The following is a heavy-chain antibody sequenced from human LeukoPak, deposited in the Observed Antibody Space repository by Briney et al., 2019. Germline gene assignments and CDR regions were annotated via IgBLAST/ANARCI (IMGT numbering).Heavy chain of an antibody. Sequence: PSETLSLTCTVSGYSISSGYYWGWIRQPPGKGLEWIGSIYHSGSTYYNPSLKSRVTISVDTSKNQFSLKLSSVTAADTAVYYCARQGSGSYYNRGYYFDYWGQGALVTVSS. CDR2: IYHSGST. D-gene: IGHD3-10*01. V-gene: IGHV4-38-2*02. CDR1: GYSISSGYY. CDR3: ARQGSGSYYNRGYYFDY. J-gene: IGHJ4*02.